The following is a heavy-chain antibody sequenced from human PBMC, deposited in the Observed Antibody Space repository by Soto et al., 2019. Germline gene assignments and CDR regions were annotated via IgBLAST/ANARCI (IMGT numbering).Heavy chain of an antibody. Sequence: SETLSLTCTDSGGSISRDGYYWTWIRQHPGKGLEWIGYIYYTGITHYNPSLKSRVTISIDTSNNQFSLTVNSVTAADTAVYYCAGGTSSWFDYWGQGTRVTVSS. J-gene: IGHJ4*02. CDR3: AGGTSSWFDY. CDR1: GGSISRDGYY. D-gene: IGHD6-13*01. V-gene: IGHV4-31*03. CDR2: IYYTGIT.